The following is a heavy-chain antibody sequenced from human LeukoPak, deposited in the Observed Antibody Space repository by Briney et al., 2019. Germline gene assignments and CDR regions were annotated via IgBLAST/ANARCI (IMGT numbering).Heavy chain of an antibody. CDR1: GFTFSSYG. Sequence: PGGSLRLSCAASGFTFSSYGMHWVRQAPGKGLEWVAFIRYDGSNKYYADSVKGRFTISRDNSKNTLYLQMNSLRAEDTAVYYCAKEGDLRYFDWLPDYWGQGTLVTVSS. J-gene: IGHJ4*02. CDR2: IRYDGSNK. D-gene: IGHD3-9*01. CDR3: AKEGDLRYFDWLPDY. V-gene: IGHV3-30*02.